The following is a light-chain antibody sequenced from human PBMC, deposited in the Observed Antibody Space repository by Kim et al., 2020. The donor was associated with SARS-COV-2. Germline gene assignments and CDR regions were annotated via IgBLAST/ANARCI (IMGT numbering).Light chain of an antibody. CDR2: WAS. J-gene: IGKJ4*01. Sequence: DIVMTQSPDSLAVSLGERATINCKSSQSVLYSSNNKNYLAWYQQKPGQPPKLLIYWASTRESGVPDRFCGSGSGTDFTLTISSLQAEDGAVYYCQQYYSIPLTFGGGTKVDIK. CDR3: QQYYSIPLT. V-gene: IGKV4-1*01. CDR1: QSVLYSSNNKNY.